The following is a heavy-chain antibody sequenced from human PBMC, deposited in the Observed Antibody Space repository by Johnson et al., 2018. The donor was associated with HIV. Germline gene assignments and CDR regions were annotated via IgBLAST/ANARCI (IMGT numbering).Heavy chain of an antibody. D-gene: IGHD6-13*01. CDR1: GFTFSSYA. Sequence: MLLVESGGGVVQPGRSLRLSCAASGFTFSSYAMHWVRQAPGKGLEWVANIKQDGSEKYYVDSVKGRFTISRDNAKNTLYLQMNSLRAEDTAVYYCAKDRDSSSWYGYDAFDIWGQGTMVTVSS. CDR2: IKQDGSEK. V-gene: IGHV3-7*01. J-gene: IGHJ3*02. CDR3: AKDRDSSSWYGYDAFDI.